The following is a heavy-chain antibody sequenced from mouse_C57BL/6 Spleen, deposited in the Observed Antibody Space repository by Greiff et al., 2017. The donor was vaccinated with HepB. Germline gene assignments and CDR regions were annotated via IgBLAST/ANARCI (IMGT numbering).Heavy chain of an antibody. V-gene: IGHV5-4*01. D-gene: IGHD4-1*01. CDR1: GFTFSSYA. CDR2: ISDGGSYT. CDR3: ARDRGLGTGWFAY. J-gene: IGHJ3*01. Sequence: EVHLVESGGGLVKPGGSLKLSCAASGFTFSSYAMSWVRQTPEKRLEWVATISDGGSYTYYPDNVKGRFTISRDNAKNNLYLQMSHLKSEDTAMYYCARDRGLGTGWFAYWGQGTLVTVSA.